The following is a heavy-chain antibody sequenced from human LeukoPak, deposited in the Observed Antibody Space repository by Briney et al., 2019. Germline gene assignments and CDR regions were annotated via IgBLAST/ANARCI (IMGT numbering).Heavy chain of an antibody. J-gene: IGHJ5*01. V-gene: IGHV4-39*01. D-gene: IGHD2-15*01. Sequence: SETLSLTCTVSGGSISSSSYYWGWIRQPPGKGLEWIGSIYYSGSTYYNPSLKSRVTISVDTSKNQFSLKLSSVTAADTAVYYCARLGYCSGGSCYSTPFDSWGQGTLVTVSS. CDR3: ARLGYCSGGSCYSTPFDS. CDR1: GGSISSSSYY. CDR2: IYYSGST.